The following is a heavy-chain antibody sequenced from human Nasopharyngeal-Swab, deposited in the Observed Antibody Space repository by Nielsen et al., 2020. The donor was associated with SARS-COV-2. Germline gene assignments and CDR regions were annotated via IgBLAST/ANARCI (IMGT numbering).Heavy chain of an antibody. D-gene: IGHD3-10*01. V-gene: IGHV4-34*09. Sequence: IRQPPGKGLEWIGEINHSGSTNYNPSLKSRVTISVDTSKNQFSLQLSSVTAADTAVYYCARGGGRFGELLGGYYYYYYMDVWGKGTTVTVSS. CDR2: INHSGST. J-gene: IGHJ6*03. CDR3: ARGGGRFGELLGGYYYYYYMDV.